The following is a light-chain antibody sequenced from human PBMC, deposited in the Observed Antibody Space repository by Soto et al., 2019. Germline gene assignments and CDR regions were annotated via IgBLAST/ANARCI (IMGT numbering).Light chain of an antibody. Sequence: QSVLTQPPSASGTPGQRVTISCSGGGSNIESNYVSWYQQFPGTAPKLLIFKDYQRPSGVPDRFFGSKSGPSASLAISGLRSEDEADYYCIAWDGVLNGPVFGGGTKVTVL. V-gene: IGLV1-47*01. CDR1: GSNIESNY. CDR2: KDY. CDR3: IAWDGVLNGPV. J-gene: IGLJ2*01.